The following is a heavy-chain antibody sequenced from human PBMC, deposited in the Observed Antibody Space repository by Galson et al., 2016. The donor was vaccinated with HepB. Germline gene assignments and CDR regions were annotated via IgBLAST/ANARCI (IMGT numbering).Heavy chain of an antibody. Sequence: SLRLSCAASGFTFSSYGMHWVRQAPGKGLEWVAVISYDGSNKYYADSVKGRFTISSDNSKNTLYLQMNSLRAEDTAVYYCAKSGRYYGVDRFDYWGQGTLVTVSS. CDR1: GFTFSSYG. V-gene: IGHV3-30*18. CDR2: ISYDGSNK. J-gene: IGHJ4*02. CDR3: AKSGRYYGVDRFDY. D-gene: IGHD4-17*01.